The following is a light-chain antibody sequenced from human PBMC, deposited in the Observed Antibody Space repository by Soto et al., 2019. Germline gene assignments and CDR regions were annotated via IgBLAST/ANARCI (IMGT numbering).Light chain of an antibody. Sequence: EIVMTQSPATLSVSPGEGATLSCRASQSVNINLAWYQQKPGQAPRLLFFGASTRATGIPATFSGSGSGTEFTLTISSLQSEDFAVYYCQQYNNWPITFGQGTRLEIK. CDR1: QSVNIN. CDR3: QQYNNWPIT. CDR2: GAS. V-gene: IGKV3-15*01. J-gene: IGKJ5*01.